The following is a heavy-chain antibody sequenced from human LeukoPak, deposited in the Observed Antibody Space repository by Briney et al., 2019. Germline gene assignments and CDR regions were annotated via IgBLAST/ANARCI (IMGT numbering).Heavy chain of an antibody. J-gene: IGHJ5*02. Sequence: GGSLRLSCAASGFTFDDYGMSWVRQAPGKGLEWVANIKQDGSEKYYVDSVKGRFTVSRDNAKNSLYLQMNSLRAEDTAVYYCARELAAAGIHVSWGQGTLVTVSS. D-gene: IGHD6-13*01. V-gene: IGHV3-7*01. CDR3: ARELAAAGIHVS. CDR1: GFTFDDYG. CDR2: IKQDGSEK.